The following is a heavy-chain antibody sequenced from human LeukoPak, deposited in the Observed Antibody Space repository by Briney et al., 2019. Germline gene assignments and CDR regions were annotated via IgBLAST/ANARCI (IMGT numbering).Heavy chain of an antibody. V-gene: IGHV3-21*01. D-gene: IGHD4/OR15-4a*01. J-gene: IGHJ4*02. CDR3: ARAFVGASMASDY. CDR1: GFTFSSYT. CDR2: ISGSSTYI. Sequence: GGSLRLSCAASGFTFSSYTMNWVRQAPGKGLEWVSSISGSSTYIYYADSVKGRFSISRDNAKNSLYLQMNSLRAEDTAVYYCARAFVGASMASDYWGQGTLVTVSS.